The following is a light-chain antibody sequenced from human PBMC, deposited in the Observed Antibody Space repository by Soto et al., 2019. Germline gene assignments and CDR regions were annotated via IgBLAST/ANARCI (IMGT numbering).Light chain of an antibody. CDR3: AAWDDSLNGWV. J-gene: IGLJ3*02. CDR1: SSNIGSNT. V-gene: IGLV1-44*01. Sequence: QLVLTQPPSASGTPGQRVTISCSGSSSNIGSNTVNWYQQLPGTAPKLLIYSNNQRPSGVPDRFSGSKSGTSASLAISGLLSEDEADYYCAAWDDSLNGWVFGGGTKVTVL. CDR2: SNN.